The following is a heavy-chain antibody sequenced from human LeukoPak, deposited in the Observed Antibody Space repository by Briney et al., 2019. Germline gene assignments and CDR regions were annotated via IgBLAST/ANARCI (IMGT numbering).Heavy chain of an antibody. CDR3: ARDRYCSSTSCYANDAFDI. D-gene: IGHD2-2*01. CDR2: ISAYNGNT. V-gene: IGHV1-18*01. Sequence: GASVKVSCKASGYTFTSYGISWVRQAPGQGLEGMGWISAYNGNTNYAQKLQGRVTMTTDTSTSTAYMELRSLRSDDTAVYYCARDRYCSSTSCYANDAFDIWGQGTMVTVSS. J-gene: IGHJ3*02. CDR1: GYTFTSYG.